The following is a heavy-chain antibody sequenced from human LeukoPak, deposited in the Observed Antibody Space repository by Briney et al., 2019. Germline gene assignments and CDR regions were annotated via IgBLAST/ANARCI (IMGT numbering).Heavy chain of an antibody. CDR2: ISSSGSTI. Sequence: GGCLRLSCAASGFSFSSYEMNWVRQAPGKGLEWVSYISSSGSTIYYADSVKGRCSIVRDNAKNSLYLQMNSLRAEDTAVYYCAREGPREGATSYNWFDPWGQGTLVTVSS. CDR1: GFSFSSYE. D-gene: IGHD1-26*01. V-gene: IGHV3-48*03. J-gene: IGHJ5*02. CDR3: AREGPREGATSYNWFDP.